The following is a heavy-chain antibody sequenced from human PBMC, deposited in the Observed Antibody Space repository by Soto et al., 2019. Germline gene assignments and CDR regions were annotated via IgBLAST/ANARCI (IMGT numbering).Heavy chain of an antibody. CDR2: INAGNGNT. Sequence: GASVKVSCKASGYTFTGYAMHWVRQAPGQRLEWMGWINAGNGNTKYSQKFQGRVTITRDTSASTAYMELSSLRSEDTAVYYCARDATRYNWNYASFYYYYGMDVWGQGTTVTVS. D-gene: IGHD1-7*01. V-gene: IGHV1-3*01. CDR3: ARDATRYNWNYASFYYYYGMDV. CDR1: GYTFTGYA. J-gene: IGHJ6*02.